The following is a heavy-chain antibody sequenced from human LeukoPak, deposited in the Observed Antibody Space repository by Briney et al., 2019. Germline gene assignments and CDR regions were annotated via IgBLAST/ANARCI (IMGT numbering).Heavy chain of an antibody. CDR1: GFTLNNYG. Sequence: GGSLRLSCAASGFTLNNYGMHWVRQAPGKGLEWVAAVWADGRTKDVAGSVKGRFTASRNNFENTVFLQMNDLRVEDTAMYYCAKDPARSMDVWGKGTTVIVSS. CDR3: AKDPARSMDV. CDR2: VWADGRTK. J-gene: IGHJ6*03. V-gene: IGHV3-33*06.